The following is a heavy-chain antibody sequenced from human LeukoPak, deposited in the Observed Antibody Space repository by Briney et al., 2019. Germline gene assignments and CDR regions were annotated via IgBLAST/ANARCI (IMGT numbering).Heavy chain of an antibody. V-gene: IGHV4-34*01. CDR1: GRSYSGYY. J-gene: IGHJ5*02. CDR3: ARAVIVVAAATQRTWFDP. Sequence: PSETLSLTWAVYGRSYSGYYWTWIRQTPGKGLEWIGEINHSGITDYNPSLRSRVTISVDTSKNQLSLKLSSVTAADTAIYYCARAVIVVAAATQRTWFDPWGQGTLVTVSS. CDR2: INHSGIT. D-gene: IGHD2-15*01.